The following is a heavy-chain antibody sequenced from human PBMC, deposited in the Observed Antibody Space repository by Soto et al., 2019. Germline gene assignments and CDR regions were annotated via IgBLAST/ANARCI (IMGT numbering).Heavy chain of an antibody. J-gene: IGHJ5*02. CDR3: ARGGFTYYDILTGYYPYWFDP. CDR2: IYYSGST. Sequence: QVQLQESGPGLVKPSQTLSLTCTVSGGSISSGGYYWSWIRQHPGKGLEWIGYIYYSGSTYYNPSLKSRVTISVDTSKNQFSLKLSSVTAADTAVYYCARGGFTYYDILTGYYPYWFDPWGQGTLVTVSS. V-gene: IGHV4-31*03. CDR1: GGSISSGGYY. D-gene: IGHD3-9*01.